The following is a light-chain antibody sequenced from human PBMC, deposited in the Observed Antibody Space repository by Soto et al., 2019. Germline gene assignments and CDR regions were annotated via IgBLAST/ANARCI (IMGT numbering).Light chain of an antibody. CDR2: AAS. J-gene: IGKJ2*01. CDR1: QSISNY. V-gene: IGKV1-39*01. CDR3: QQSYSTPYT. Sequence: DIQMTQSPSSLSASVGDRVTITCRASQSISNYLNWSQQKPGKAPKLLIYAASNLQSGVPSRFSGSGSGTDFTLTISSLQPEDFATYYCQQSYSTPYTFGQGTKLEIK.